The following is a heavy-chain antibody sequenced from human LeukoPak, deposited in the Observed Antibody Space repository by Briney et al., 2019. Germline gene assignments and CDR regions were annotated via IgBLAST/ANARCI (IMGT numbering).Heavy chain of an antibody. D-gene: IGHD3-16*01. Sequence: SESLSLTCAVYGGSFSGYYWSWIRQPPGKGLEWIGEINHSGSTNYNPSLKSRVTISVDTSKNQFSLKLSSVTAEDTAVYYCAKDDAWGRYQHWGQGTLVTVSS. V-gene: IGHV4-34*01. CDR2: INHSGST. J-gene: IGHJ1*01. CDR1: GGSFSGYY. CDR3: AKDDAWGRYQH.